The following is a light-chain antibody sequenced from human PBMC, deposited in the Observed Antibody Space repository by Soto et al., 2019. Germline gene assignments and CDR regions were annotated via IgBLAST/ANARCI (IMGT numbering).Light chain of an antibody. CDR3: QHYSDWPLT. CDR2: GAS. J-gene: IGKJ4*01. CDR1: HGIGTA. Sequence: EIVMTQSPATLSVSPGEGATLSCRASHGIGTALAWYQQKPGQTPRLLMYGASIRATGVPARFSGSASGTEFTLTITSLQSEDFAVYYCQHYSDWPLTFGGGTKVDIK. V-gene: IGKV3-15*01.